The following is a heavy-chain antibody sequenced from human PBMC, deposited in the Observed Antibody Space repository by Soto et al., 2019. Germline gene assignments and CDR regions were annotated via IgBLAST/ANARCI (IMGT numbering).Heavy chain of an antibody. V-gene: IGHV3-15*01. D-gene: IGHD1-20*01. CDR1: WFTCSNSW. Sequence: PGGSVRLACAASWFTCSNSWMSWVRQAPGKGLECVGRIKSKTDGGTTDYSAAVEGRFTISREDSKNTVYLQMDSLKTEDTAVYYCATKRTGITTIGPGYWGQGTLVTVSS. CDR3: ATKRTGITTIGPGY. J-gene: IGHJ4*02. CDR2: IKSKTDGGTT.